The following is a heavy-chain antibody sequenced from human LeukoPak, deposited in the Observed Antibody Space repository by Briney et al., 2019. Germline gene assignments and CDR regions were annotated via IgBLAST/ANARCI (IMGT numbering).Heavy chain of an antibody. CDR1: GFAFSSYA. V-gene: IGHV3-30*02. D-gene: IGHD1-1*01. CDR3: AKDENWRTLEY. J-gene: IGHJ4*02. CDR2: IRYDGSIT. Sequence: GGSLRLSCAASGFAFSSYAMHWVRQAPGKGLEWVTFIRYDGSITYYADSVKGRFTISRDNSKNTLYLQMKSLRAEDTAVYYCAKDENWRTLEYWGQGTLVTVSS.